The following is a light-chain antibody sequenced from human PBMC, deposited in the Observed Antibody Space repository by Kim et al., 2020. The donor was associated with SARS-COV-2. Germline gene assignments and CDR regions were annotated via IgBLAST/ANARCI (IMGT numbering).Light chain of an antibody. J-gene: IGLJ2*01. CDR1: SSDVGGYNY. Sequence: GQSITIACTGTSSDVGGYNYVSWYQQHPGKAPKLMIYDVSNRPSGVSNRFSGSKSGNTASLTISGLQAEDEAHYYCSSYTSSSTVVFGGGTQLTVL. CDR2: DVS. V-gene: IGLV2-14*03. CDR3: SSYTSSSTVV.